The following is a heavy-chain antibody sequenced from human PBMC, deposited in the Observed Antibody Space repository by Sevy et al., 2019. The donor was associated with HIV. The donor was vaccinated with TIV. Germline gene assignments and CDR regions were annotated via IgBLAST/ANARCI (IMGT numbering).Heavy chain of an antibody. V-gene: IGHV3-33*01. CDR2: IWFDGSNT. Sequence: GSLRLSCAASGFTFSTYGMHWVRQAPGKGLEWVAVIWFDGSNTYYADSVKGRFTISRDIAKNTLHLQMNSLRAEDTDVYYCARDLEFYDYGDYGPAFMPDYWGQGTLVTVSS. CDR1: GFTFSTYG. J-gene: IGHJ4*02. CDR3: ARDLEFYDYGDYGPAFMPDY. D-gene: IGHD4-17*01.